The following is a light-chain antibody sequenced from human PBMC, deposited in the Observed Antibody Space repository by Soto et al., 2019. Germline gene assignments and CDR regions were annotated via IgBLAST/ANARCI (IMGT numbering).Light chain of an antibody. CDR3: QQLHGYPIT. CDR1: QNIRNW. Sequence: IQMTQSPSTLSASVGDSVTITCRASQNIRNWLAWYQQKPGKAPKLLIYAASNFQSGVPSRFSGSGSGTHFTLTISSLQPEDFATYYCQQLHGYPITFGQGTRLETK. J-gene: IGKJ5*01. V-gene: IGKV1-5*01. CDR2: AAS.